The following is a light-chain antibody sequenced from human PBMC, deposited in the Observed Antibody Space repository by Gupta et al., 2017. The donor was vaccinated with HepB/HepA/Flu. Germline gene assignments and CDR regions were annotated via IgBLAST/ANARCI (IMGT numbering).Light chain of an antibody. J-gene: IGLJ1*01. CDR2: GNS. Sequence: SVLPQPPSVSGAPGQGRTIYCTGSSSNIGAVYDVHWYQQLPGTAPKLLIYGNSNRPSGVPDRFSGSKSGTSASLAITGLQAEDEADYHCQSYDNSLSGYVFGTGTKVTVL. V-gene: IGLV1-40*01. CDR3: QSYDNSLSGYV. CDR1: SSNIGAVYD.